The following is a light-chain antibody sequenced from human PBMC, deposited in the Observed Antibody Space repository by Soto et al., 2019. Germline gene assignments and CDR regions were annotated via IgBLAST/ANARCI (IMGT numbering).Light chain of an antibody. V-gene: IGLV2-18*02. CDR1: SSDVGSYNR. CDR3: SSYTSSSTFV. J-gene: IGLJ1*01. Sequence: QSALTQPPSVSGSPGQSVTISCTGTSSDVGSYNRVSWYQQPPGTAPKLMIYEVTNRPSGVSHRFSGSKSGNTASLTISGLQAEDEADYYCSSYTSSSTFVFGTGTKLTVL. CDR2: EVT.